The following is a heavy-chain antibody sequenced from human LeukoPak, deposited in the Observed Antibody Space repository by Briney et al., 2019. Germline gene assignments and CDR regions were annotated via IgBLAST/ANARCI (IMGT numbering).Heavy chain of an antibody. D-gene: IGHD6-13*01. CDR1: GESFSGYY. V-gene: IGHV4-34*01. CDR3: ARWGSSWYFHGPDY. Sequence: SETLSLTCAVYGESFSGYYWGWIRQPPGKGLEWIGEINHSGSTNYNPSLKSRVTISVDTSKNQFSLKLSSVTAADTAVYYCARWGSSWYFHGPDYWGQGTLVTVSS. J-gene: IGHJ4*02. CDR2: INHSGST.